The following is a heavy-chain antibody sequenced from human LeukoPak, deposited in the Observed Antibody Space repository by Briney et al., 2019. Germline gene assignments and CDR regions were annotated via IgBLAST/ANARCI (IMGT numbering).Heavy chain of an antibody. D-gene: IGHD2-2*01. J-gene: IGHJ4*02. V-gene: IGHV3-30*02. CDR2: IRYDGSNK. CDR3: ANNPIVVVPAAQGY. Sequence: GGSLRLSCAASGCTFSSYGMHWVRQAPGKGLEWVAFIRYDGSNKYYADSVKGRFTISRDNSKNTLYLQMNSLRAEDTAVYYCANNPIVVVPAAQGYWGQGTLVTVSS. CDR1: GCTFSSYG.